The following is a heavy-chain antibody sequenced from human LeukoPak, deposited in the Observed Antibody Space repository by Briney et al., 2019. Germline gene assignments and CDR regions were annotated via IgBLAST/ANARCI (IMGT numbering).Heavy chain of an antibody. CDR2: IYTGGST. V-gene: IGHV4-4*07. CDR1: GGSISSYY. J-gene: IGHJ6*03. D-gene: IGHD3-22*01. Sequence: SETLSLTCTVSGGSISSYYWSWIRQRPGQGLEGIGRIYTGGSTNYKTSLKSRVTMSVDTSKNQFSLKLSSVTAADTAVYYCARDRHYYDSSGYYYSYYYYYMDVWGKGTTVTVSS. CDR3: ARDRHYYDSSGYYYSYYYYYMDV.